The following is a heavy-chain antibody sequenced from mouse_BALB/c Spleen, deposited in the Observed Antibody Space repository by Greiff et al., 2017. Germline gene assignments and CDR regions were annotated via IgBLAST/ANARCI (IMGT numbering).Heavy chain of an antibody. J-gene: IGHJ4*01. V-gene: IGHV1-7*01. Sequence: VQLQQSGAELVKPGASVKLSCKASGYTFTSYWMHWVKQRPGQGLEWIGYINPSTGYTEYNQKFKDKATLTADKSSSTAYMQLSSLTSEDSAVYYCARENAMDYWGQGTSVTVSS. CDR3: ARENAMDY. CDR2: INPSTGYT. CDR1: GYTFTSYW.